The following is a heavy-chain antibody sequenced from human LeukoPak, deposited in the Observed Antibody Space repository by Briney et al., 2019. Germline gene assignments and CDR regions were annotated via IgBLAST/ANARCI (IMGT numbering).Heavy chain of an antibody. CDR3: AKDPLGYSSSWYYFDY. CDR1: GFTFSSYG. V-gene: IGHV3-30*02. CDR2: IRYDGSNK. Sequence: PGGSLRLSCAASGFTFSSYGMHWVRQAPGKGLEWVAFIRYDGSNKYYADSVKGRFTISRDNSKNTLYLQMNSLRAEDTAVYYCAKDPLGYSSSWYYFDYWGQGTLVTVSS. D-gene: IGHD6-13*01. J-gene: IGHJ4*02.